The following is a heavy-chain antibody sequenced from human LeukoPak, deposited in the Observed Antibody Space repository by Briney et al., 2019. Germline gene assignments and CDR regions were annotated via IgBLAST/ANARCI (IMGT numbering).Heavy chain of an antibody. CDR1: GGSISSTNEY. V-gene: IGHV4-61*05. D-gene: IGHD4-17*01. CDR3: ARTGSTVAMLYPFDH. Sequence: SETLSLTCTVSGGSISSTNEYWGWIRQPPGKGLEWIGYIYYSGSTNYNPSLKSRVSISVDTSKDQFSLKLSSVTAADTAVYYGARTGSTVAMLYPFDHWGQGTLVTVSS. J-gene: IGHJ4*02. CDR2: IYYSGST.